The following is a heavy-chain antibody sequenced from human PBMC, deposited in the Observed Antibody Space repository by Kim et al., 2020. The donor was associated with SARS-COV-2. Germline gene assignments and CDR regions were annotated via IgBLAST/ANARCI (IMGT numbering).Heavy chain of an antibody. Sequence: YAQKFQGRVTITADESTSTAYMELSSLRSEDTAVYYCARVLGFGYNFDYWGQGTLVTVSS. D-gene: IGHD5-12*01. CDR3: ARVLGFGYNFDY. V-gene: IGHV1-69*01. J-gene: IGHJ4*02.